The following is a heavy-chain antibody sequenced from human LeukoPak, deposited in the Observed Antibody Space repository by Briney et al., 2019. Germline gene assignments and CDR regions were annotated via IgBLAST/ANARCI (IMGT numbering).Heavy chain of an antibody. CDR1: GYTFTSYY. Sequence: ASAKVSCKASGYTFTSYYMHWVRQAPGQGLEWMGIINPSGGSTSYAQKFQGRVTMTRDTSTSTVYMELSSLRSEDTAVYYCARVSGPCTSCYSHYFDYWGQGTLVTVSS. D-gene: IGHD2-2*01. CDR3: ARVSGPCTSCYSHYFDY. V-gene: IGHV1-46*01. J-gene: IGHJ4*02. CDR2: INPSGGST.